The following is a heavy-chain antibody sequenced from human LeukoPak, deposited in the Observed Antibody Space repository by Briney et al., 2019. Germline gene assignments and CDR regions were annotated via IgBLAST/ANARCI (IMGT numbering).Heavy chain of an antibody. D-gene: IGHD3-9*01. CDR1: GFTFSSYA. CDR2: ISGSGGST. J-gene: IGHJ6*02. V-gene: IGHV3-23*01. CDR3: AKGKGNDILTGYRALYYYYGMDV. Sequence: PGGSLRLSCAASGFTFSSYAMSWVRQAPGKGLDWVSAISGSGGSTYYEDSVKGRFTISRDNSKNTLYLQMNSLRAEDTAVYYCAKGKGNDILTGYRALYYYYGMDVWGQGTTVTVSS.